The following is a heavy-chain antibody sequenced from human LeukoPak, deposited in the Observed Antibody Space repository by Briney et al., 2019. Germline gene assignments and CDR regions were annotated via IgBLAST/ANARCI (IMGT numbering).Heavy chain of an antibody. Sequence: SETLSLTCAVYGGSFSGYYWSWIRQPPGKGLAWIGEINHSGSTNYNPSLKSRVTISVDTSKNQFSLKLSSVTAADTAVYYCARGRGWYSSFDYWGQGTLVTVSS. CDR1: GGSFSGYY. D-gene: IGHD6-19*01. V-gene: IGHV4-34*01. J-gene: IGHJ4*02. CDR3: ARGRGWYSSFDY. CDR2: INHSGST.